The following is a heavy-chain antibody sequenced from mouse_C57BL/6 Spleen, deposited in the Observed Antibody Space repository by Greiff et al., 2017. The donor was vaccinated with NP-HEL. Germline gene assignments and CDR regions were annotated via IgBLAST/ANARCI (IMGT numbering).Heavy chain of an antibody. CDR1: GYSITSGYY. V-gene: IGHV3-6*01. CDR2: ISYDGSN. Sequence: EVKVEESGPGLVKPSQSLSLTCSVTGYSITSGYYWNWIRQFPGNKLEWMGYISYDGSNNNNPSLKNRISITRDTSKNQFFLKLNSVTTEDTATYYCARSKLGREFAYWGQGTLVTVSA. CDR3: ARSKLGREFAY. D-gene: IGHD4-1*01. J-gene: IGHJ3*01.